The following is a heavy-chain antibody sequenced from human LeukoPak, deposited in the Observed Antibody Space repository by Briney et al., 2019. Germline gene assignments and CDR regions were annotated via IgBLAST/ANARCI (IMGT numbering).Heavy chain of an antibody. V-gene: IGHV3-66*01. CDR2: TYSGGST. Sequence: PGGSLRLSCAASGFTVSINYMSWVCQAPGKGLEWVSITYSGGSTYYADSVKGRFTISRDDSKNTLYLQMNSLRAEDTAVYYCARGDSGSYYFDYWGQGTLVTVSS. D-gene: IGHD1-26*01. CDR3: ARGDSGSYYFDY. CDR1: GFTVSINY. J-gene: IGHJ4*02.